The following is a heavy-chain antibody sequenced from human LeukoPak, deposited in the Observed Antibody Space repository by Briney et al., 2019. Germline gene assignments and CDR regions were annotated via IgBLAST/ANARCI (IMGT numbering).Heavy chain of an antibody. CDR1: GFTFSSYG. CDR3: ARGFSSSWVFDY. J-gene: IGHJ4*02. Sequence: PGRSLRLSCAASGFTFSSYGMHWVRQAPGKGLEWVAIIWYDGSNTYYADSVKGRFTISRDNSKNTLYLQMNSLRAEDTAVYYCARGFSSSWVFDYWGQGTLVTVSS. V-gene: IGHV3-33*01. CDR2: IWYDGSNT. D-gene: IGHD6-13*01.